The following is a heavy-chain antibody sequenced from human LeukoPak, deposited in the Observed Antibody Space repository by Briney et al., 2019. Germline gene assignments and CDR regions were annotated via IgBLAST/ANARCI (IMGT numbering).Heavy chain of an antibody. J-gene: IGHJ4*02. Sequence: GGSLRLSCVASGFTFSGFGMHWVRQAPGKGLEWVALISYDGSNKNYADSVKGRFTISRDNSKNTLYLQMNSLRAEDTAVYYCARLKAVAGMNLPLDYWGQGTLVTVSS. CDR3: ARLKAVAGMNLPLDY. D-gene: IGHD6-19*01. V-gene: IGHV3-30*03. CDR2: ISYDGSNK. CDR1: GFTFSGFG.